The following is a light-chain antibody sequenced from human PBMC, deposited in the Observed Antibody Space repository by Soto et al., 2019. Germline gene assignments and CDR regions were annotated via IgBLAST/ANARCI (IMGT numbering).Light chain of an antibody. CDR1: QGISSY. J-gene: IGKJ1*01. CDR2: AAS. Sequence: AIRMTQSPSSLSASTGDRVTITCRASQGISSYLAWYQQKPGKAPKLLIDAASTLQSGVPSRFSGSGSGTDFTLTISCLQSEDFATYYCQQYYSYPTFGQGTKVEIK. CDR3: QQYYSYPT. V-gene: IGKV1-8*01.